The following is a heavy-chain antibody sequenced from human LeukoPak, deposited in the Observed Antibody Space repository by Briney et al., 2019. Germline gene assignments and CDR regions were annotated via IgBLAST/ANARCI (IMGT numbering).Heavy chain of an antibody. CDR3: TRGHYSNPL. CDR1: GFIVSDKY. J-gene: IGHJ4*02. V-gene: IGHV3-66*01. Sequence: PGGSLRLSCAASGFIVSDKYMSWVRQAPGKGLEWISVIYSDGNTYYSDSVKGRFTISRDNSKNTLLLQMDSLRVEDTAVYYCTRGHYSNPLGGQGTLVTVSS. CDR2: IYSDGNT. D-gene: IGHD6-13*01.